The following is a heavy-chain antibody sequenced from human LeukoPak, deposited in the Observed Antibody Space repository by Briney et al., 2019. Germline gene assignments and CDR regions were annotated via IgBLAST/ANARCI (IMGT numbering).Heavy chain of an antibody. Sequence: TGGSLRLSWAASGXTFSSSAMSWVCQAPGKGLEWVSSISANAIGTYYADSVRGRFSISRDNSKSTLYLQMNNLRAEDTAVYYCAKRISVGGYYFDYWGQGTLVTVSA. CDR3: AKRISVGGYYFDY. D-gene: IGHD1-26*01. CDR1: GXTFSSSA. J-gene: IGHJ4*02. V-gene: IGHV3-23*01. CDR2: ISANAIGT.